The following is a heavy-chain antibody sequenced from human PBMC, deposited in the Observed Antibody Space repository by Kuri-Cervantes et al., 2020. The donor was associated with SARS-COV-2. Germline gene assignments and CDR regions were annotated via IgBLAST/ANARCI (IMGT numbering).Heavy chain of an antibody. V-gene: IGHV4-59*01. CDR2: IYYSGST. J-gene: IGHJ2*01. CDR1: GFTFSDYY. Sequence: ESLKISCAASGFTFSDYYMSWIRQAPGKGLEWIGYIYYSGSTNYNPSLKSRVTMSVDTSKNQFSLKLSSVTAADTAVYYCARVGTRRITIFGVVNNWYFDLWGRGTLVTVSS. D-gene: IGHD3-3*01. CDR3: ARVGTRRITIFGVVNNWYFDL.